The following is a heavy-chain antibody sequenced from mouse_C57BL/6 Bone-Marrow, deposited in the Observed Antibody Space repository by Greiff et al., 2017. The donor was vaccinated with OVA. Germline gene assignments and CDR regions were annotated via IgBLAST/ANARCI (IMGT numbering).Heavy chain of an antibody. CDR3: ARMRYYGSSYFFAY. V-gene: IGHV8-8*01. CDR1: GFSLSTFGMG. Sequence: QVQLKESGPGILQPSQTLSLTCSFSGFSLSTFGMGVGWIRQPSGKGLEWLAHIWWDDDKYYNPALKSRLTISKDTSKNQVFLKIANVDTADTATYYCARMRYYGSSYFFAYWGQGTLVTVSA. D-gene: IGHD1-1*01. CDR2: IWWDDDK. J-gene: IGHJ3*01.